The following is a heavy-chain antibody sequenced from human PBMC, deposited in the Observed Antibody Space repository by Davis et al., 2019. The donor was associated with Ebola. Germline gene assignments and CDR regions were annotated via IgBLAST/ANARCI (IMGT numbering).Heavy chain of an antibody. CDR1: GYTFTNYG. CDR3: ARTVRVTMSGGGPLDY. V-gene: IGHV1-18*01. J-gene: IGHJ4*02. CDR2: IYPSNGKT. Sequence: ASVKVSCKASGYTFTNYGITWVRQAPGQGLEWMGWIYPSNGKTNYAQRVQGRVTMTTDTSTSTAYMELRSLRSDDTAVYYCARTVRVTMSGGGPLDYWGQGTLVTVSS. D-gene: IGHD4-17*01.